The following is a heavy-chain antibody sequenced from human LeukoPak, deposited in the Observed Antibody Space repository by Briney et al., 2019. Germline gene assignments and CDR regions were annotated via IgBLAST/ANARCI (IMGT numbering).Heavy chain of an antibody. CDR1: GYTFTSYG. D-gene: IGHD3-22*01. CDR3: ARTDLPYYYDSSGYYDFDY. V-gene: IGHV1-18*01. J-gene: IGHJ4*02. CDR2: ISAYNGNT. Sequence: GASVKVSCKASGYTFTSYGISWVRQAPGQGLEWMGWISAYNGNTNYAQKLQGRVTMTTDTSTSTAYMELRSLRSDDTAVYYCARTDLPYYYDSSGYYDFDYWGQGTPVTVSS.